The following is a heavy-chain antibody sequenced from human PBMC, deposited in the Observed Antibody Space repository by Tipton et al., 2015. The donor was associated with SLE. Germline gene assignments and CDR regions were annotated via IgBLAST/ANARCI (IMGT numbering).Heavy chain of an antibody. D-gene: IGHD1-26*01. V-gene: IGHV3-21*01. Sequence: SLRLSCAASGFTFSSYSMNWVRQAPGKGLEWVSSISSSSSYIYYADSVKGRFTISRDNAKNSLYLQMNSLRAEDKAVYYCARAWSGSTSAFDYWGQGTLDTVSS. CDR3: ARAWSGSTSAFDY. CDR2: ISSSSSYI. J-gene: IGHJ4*02. CDR1: GFTFSSYS.